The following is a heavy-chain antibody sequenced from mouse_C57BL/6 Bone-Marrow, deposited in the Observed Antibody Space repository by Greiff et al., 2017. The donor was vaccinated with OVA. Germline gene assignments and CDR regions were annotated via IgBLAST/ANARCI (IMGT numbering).Heavy chain of an antibody. J-gene: IGHJ2*01. V-gene: IGHV1-15*01. CDR3: TRYPHYCDY. CDR2: IDPETGGP. Sequence: VKLQESGAELVRPGASVTLCCKASGYTFTDYEMHWVKQTPVHGLEWIGAIDPETGGPAYNQKFKGKAILTADKSSSTAYMELRSLTSEDSAVYYCTRYPHYCDYWGQGTTLTVSS. CDR1: GYTFTDYE.